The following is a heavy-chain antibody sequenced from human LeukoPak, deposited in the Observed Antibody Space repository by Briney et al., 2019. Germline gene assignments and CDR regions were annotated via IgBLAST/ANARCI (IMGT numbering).Heavy chain of an antibody. D-gene: IGHD3-16*02. CDR3: ARDDGDYVCGSYRSRAFDI. CDR1: GFTFSSYS. Sequence: GGSLRLFCAASGFTFSSYSMNWVRQAPGKGLEWVSSISSSSSYIYYADSVKGRFTISRDNAKNSLYLQMNSLRAEDTAVYYCARDDGDYVCGSYRSRAFDIWGQGTMVTVSS. V-gene: IGHV3-21*01. CDR2: ISSSSSYI. J-gene: IGHJ3*02.